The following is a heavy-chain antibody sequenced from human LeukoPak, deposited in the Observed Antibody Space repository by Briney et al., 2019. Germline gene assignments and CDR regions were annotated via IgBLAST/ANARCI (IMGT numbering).Heavy chain of an antibody. CDR2: IYYSGST. D-gene: IGHD3-10*01. V-gene: IGHV4-31*03. Sequence: SQTLSLTCTVSGGSISSGGYYWSWIRQHPGKGLEWIGYIYYSGSTYYNPSLKSRVTIPVDTSKNQFSLKLSSVTAADTAVYYCARGKRITMVRGVTYGMDVWGQGTTVTVSS. CDR3: ARGKRITMVRGVTYGMDV. CDR1: GGSISSGGYY. J-gene: IGHJ6*02.